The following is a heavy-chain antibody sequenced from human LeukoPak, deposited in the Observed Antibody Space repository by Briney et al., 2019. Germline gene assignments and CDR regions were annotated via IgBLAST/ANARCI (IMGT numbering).Heavy chain of an antibody. CDR3: ARCSGGSCYYFDY. D-gene: IGHD2-15*01. Sequence: ASVKVSCKASGYTFTSYGISWVRQAPGQGLEWMGGIIPIFGTANYAQKFQGRVTITADESTSTAYMELSSLRSEDTAVYYCARCSGGSCYYFDYWGQGTLVTVSS. V-gene: IGHV1-69*13. CDR2: IIPIFGTA. J-gene: IGHJ4*02. CDR1: GYTFTSYG.